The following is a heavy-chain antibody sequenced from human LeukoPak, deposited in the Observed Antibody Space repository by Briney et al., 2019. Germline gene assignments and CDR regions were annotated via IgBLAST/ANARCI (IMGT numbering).Heavy chain of an antibody. CDR2: IYPGDSDT. D-gene: IGHD3-3*01. CDR1: GYSFTSYW. V-gene: IGHV5-51*01. CDR3: ARFPDFWSGYPGNYYYYYMDV. J-gene: IGHJ6*03. Sequence: GESLKISCKGSGYSFTSYWIGWVRQMPGKGLEWMGIIYPGDSDTRYSPSFQGQVTISADKSISTAYLQWSSLKASDTAMYYCARFPDFWSGYPGNYYYYYMDVWGKGTTVTVSS.